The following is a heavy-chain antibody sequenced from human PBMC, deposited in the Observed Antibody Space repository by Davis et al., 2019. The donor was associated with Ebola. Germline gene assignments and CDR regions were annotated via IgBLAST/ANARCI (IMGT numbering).Heavy chain of an antibody. CDR3: ARTLGVVIGHIYYYYGMDV. Sequence: AASVKVSCKASGYTFTSYGITWVRQAPGQGLEWMGWINPHNGNTNYAQNVQGRVTMTTDTSTSTAYMELRSLRSDDTAVYYCARTLGVVIGHIYYYYGMDVWGKGTTVTVSS. V-gene: IGHV1-18*04. CDR2: INPHNGNT. CDR1: GYTFTSYG. J-gene: IGHJ6*04. D-gene: IGHD3-3*01.